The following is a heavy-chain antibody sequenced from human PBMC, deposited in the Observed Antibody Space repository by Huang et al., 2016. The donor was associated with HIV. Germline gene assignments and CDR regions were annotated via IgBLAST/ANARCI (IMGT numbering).Heavy chain of an antibody. Sequence: EVQLVESGGGLVKPGGSLRLSCAASGFTFSSYSMNWVRQAPGKGLELVSSISSSSSYIYYADSVKGRFTISRDNAKNSLYLQRNSLRAEDTAVYYCASEIAAASIDYWGQGTLVTVST. V-gene: IGHV3-21*01. CDR3: ASEIAAASIDY. J-gene: IGHJ4*02. CDR1: GFTFSSYS. CDR2: ISSSSSYI. D-gene: IGHD6-13*01.